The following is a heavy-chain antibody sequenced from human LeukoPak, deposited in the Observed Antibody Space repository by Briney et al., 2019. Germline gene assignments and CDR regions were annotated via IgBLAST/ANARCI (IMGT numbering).Heavy chain of an antibody. CDR3: ATVGATIKGNY. CDR2: IYYSGST. J-gene: IGHJ4*02. CDR1: GGSFSGYY. V-gene: IGHV4-34*01. D-gene: IGHD1-26*01. Sequence: PSETLSLTCAVYGGSFSGYYWSWIRQPPGKGLEWIGSIYYSGSTYYNPSLKSRVTISVDTSKNQFSLKLSSVTAADTAVYYCATVGATIKGNYWGQGTLVTVSS.